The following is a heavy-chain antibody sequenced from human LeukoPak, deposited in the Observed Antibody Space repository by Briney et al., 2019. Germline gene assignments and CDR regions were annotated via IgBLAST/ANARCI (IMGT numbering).Heavy chain of an antibody. D-gene: IGHD3-22*01. CDR1: GGSIRRNY. V-gene: IGHV4-59*01. CDR3: AREDIDYYDSSGYRNWFDP. Sequence: SETLSLTCTVSGGSIRRNYWSWIRQPPGKGLEWIGYIYYSGSTNYNPSLKSRVTISVDTSKNHFSLKLSSVTAADTAVYYCAREDIDYYDSSGYRNWFDPWGQGTLVTVSS. J-gene: IGHJ5*02. CDR2: IYYSGST.